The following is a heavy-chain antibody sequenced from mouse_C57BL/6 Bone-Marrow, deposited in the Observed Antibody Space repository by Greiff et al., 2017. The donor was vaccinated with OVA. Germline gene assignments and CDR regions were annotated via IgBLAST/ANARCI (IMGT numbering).Heavy chain of an antibody. J-gene: IGHJ1*03. D-gene: IGHD1-1*01. V-gene: IGHV1-75*01. CDR2: IFPGSGST. CDR3: ARSPYYYGSSYGYWYFDV. Sequence: VQLQQSGPELVKPGASVKISCKASGYTFTDYYINWVKQRPGQGLEWIGWIFPGSGSTYYNEKFKGKATLTVDKSSSTAYMLLSSLTSEDSAVYFCARSPYYYGSSYGYWYFDVWGTGTTVTVSS. CDR1: GYTFTDYY.